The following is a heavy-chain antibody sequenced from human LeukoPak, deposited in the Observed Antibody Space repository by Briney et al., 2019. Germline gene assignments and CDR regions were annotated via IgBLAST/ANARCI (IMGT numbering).Heavy chain of an antibody. CDR2: IYYSGST. D-gene: IGHD5-12*01. V-gene: IGHV4-59*08. CDR1: GGSISSYY. Sequence: SETLSLTCTVSGGSISSYYWSWIRQPPGKGLEWIGYIYYSGSTDYNPSLKSRVTISVDTSKNQFSLKLSSVTAADTAVYYCARRRGYSGYAIDYWGQGTLVTVSS. CDR3: ARRRGYSGYAIDY. J-gene: IGHJ4*02.